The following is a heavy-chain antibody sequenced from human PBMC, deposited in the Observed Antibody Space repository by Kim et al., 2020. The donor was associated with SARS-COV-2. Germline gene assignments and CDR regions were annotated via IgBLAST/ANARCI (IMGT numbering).Heavy chain of an antibody. J-gene: IGHJ3*02. Sequence: YADSVKGRFTISRDNSKNTLYLQMNSLRAEDTAVYYCARGGDITRGAFDIWGQGTMVTVSS. D-gene: IGHD3-10*01. CDR3: ARGGDITRGAFDI. V-gene: IGHV3-53*01.